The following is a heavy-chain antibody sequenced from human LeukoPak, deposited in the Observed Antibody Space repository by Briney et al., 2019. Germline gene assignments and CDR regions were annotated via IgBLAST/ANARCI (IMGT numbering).Heavy chain of an antibody. CDR1: ALNVTSNY. J-gene: IGHJ3*02. CDR3: ARDNVYYYDSSGYAFDI. CDR2: IYSGGST. V-gene: IGHV3-53*01. Sequence: PGGSLRLSCAAFALNVTSNYMTWVRQAPGKGLEGVSVIYSGGSTYYADSVKGRFTISRDNSKNTLYLQMNSLRAEDTAVYYCARDNVYYYDSSGYAFDIWGQGTMVTVSS. D-gene: IGHD3-22*01.